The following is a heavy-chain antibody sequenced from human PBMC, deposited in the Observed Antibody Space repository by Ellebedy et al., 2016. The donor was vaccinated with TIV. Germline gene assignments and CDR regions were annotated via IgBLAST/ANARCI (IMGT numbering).Heavy chain of an antibody. CDR2: IKQDGSEI. D-gene: IGHD6-19*01. V-gene: IGHV3-7*01. J-gene: IGHJ6*02. CDR3: ARDLYSSEGMDV. CDR1: GFTFSSYC. Sequence: PGGSLRLSCVASGFTFSSYCMSWVRQAPGKGLEWVANIKQDGSEIYYMDSVKGRFSISRDNAKNSLYLQMNSLRAEDTAVYFCARDLYSSEGMDVWGQGTTVTVSS.